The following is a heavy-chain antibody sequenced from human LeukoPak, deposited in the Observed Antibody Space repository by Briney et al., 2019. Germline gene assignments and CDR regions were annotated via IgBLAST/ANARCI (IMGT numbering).Heavy chain of an antibody. D-gene: IGHD3-9*01. J-gene: IGHJ4*02. V-gene: IGHV3-30*18. CDR1: GFTFSNYG. CDR2: ISNDGSNK. Sequence: GGSLRLSCAASGFTFSNYGLHCVRQAPGKGLEWVAIISNDGSNKYYANSVKGRFTISRDNSKNTLYLQMNSLRAEDTAVYYCAKDGTDWSPDYWGQGTLITVSS. CDR3: AKDGTDWSPDY.